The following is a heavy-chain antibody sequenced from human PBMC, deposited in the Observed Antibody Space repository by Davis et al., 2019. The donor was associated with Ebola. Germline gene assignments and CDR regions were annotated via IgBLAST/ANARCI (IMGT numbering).Heavy chain of an antibody. CDR3: AHRVLSDKFPAAFDI. CDR2: IYWDDDK. CDR1: GFSLSTSGVG. D-gene: IGHD2-21*01. J-gene: IGHJ3*02. Sequence: SGPTLVKPTQTLTLTCTFSGFSLSTSGVGVGWIRQPPGKALEWLALIYWDDDKRYSPSLKSRLTITKDTSKNQVVLTVTNMDPVDTATYYCAHRVLSDKFPAAFDIWGQGTTVTVSS. V-gene: IGHV2-5*02.